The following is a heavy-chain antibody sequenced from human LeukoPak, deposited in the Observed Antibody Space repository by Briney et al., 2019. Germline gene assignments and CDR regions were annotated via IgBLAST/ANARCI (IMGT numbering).Heavy chain of an antibody. CDR1: GGSISSGSYY. D-gene: IGHD3-9*01. J-gene: IGHJ4*02. Sequence: PSETLSLTCTVSGGSISSGSYYWSWIRQPAGKGLEWIGRIYTSGSTNYNPSLKSRVTISVDTSKNQFSLKLSSVTAADTAVYYCARDSSRYYDILTGCLFDYWGQGTLVTVSS. CDR3: ARDSSRYYDILTGCLFDY. CDR2: IYTSGST. V-gene: IGHV4-61*02.